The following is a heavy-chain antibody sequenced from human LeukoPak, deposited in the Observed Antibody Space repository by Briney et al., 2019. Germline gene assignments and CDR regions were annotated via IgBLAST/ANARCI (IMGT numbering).Heavy chain of an antibody. D-gene: IGHD6-19*01. CDR3: AREPRRYSSGWYQGGIDY. Sequence: ASVKVSCTASGYTFTSYAMNWVRQAPGQGLEWMGWINTNTGNPTYAQGFTGRFVFSLDTSVSTAYLQISSLKAEDTAVYYCAREPRRYSSGWYQGGIDYWGQGTLVTVSS. V-gene: IGHV7-4-1*02. CDR2: INTNTGNP. J-gene: IGHJ4*02. CDR1: GYTFTSYA.